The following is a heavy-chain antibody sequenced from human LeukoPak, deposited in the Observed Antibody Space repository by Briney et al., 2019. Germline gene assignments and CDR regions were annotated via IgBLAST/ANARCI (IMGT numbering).Heavy chain of an antibody. D-gene: IGHD6-13*01. CDR1: GFTFSYYW. Sequence: GGSLRLSCAASGFTFSYYWMHWVRQAPGKGLVWVSRINSDGSTTSYADSVKGRFTTSRDNAKNTLYLQMNSLRADDTAVYYCARRIAGTATGGYFEPWGRGTLVSVSS. CDR3: ARRIAGTATGGYFEP. J-gene: IGHJ2*01. V-gene: IGHV3-74*01. CDR2: INSDGSTT.